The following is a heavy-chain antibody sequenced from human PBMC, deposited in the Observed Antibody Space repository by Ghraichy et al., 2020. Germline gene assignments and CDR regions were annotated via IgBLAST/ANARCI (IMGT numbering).Heavy chain of an antibody. V-gene: IGHV5-51*01. J-gene: IGHJ3*02. D-gene: IGHD1-26*01. CDR1: GYSFTTNW. CDR3: ARLFYGSWGDTFDI. Sequence: GESLNISCEGAGYSFTTNWIGWVRQMPGKGLEWMGIVAPDTSETRYSPSFQGQVTISVDKSINTAHLQWSSLKASDTAMYYCARLFYGSWGDTFDIWGQGTMVTVSS. CDR2: VAPDTSET.